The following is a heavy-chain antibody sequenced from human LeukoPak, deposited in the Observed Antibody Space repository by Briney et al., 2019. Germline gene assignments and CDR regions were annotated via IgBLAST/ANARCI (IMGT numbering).Heavy chain of an antibody. D-gene: IGHD3-22*01. Sequence: PSETLSLTCTVSGVSISTSRYYWGWIRQPPGKGLEWIGEINQSGNIIYNPSLKSRITISVDTSKKQFSLRLNSVTAADTAIYYCARLYYDSSVYSWFDPWGQGSLVTVSS. J-gene: IGHJ5*02. V-gene: IGHV4-39*07. CDR3: ARLYYDSSVYSWFDP. CDR1: GVSISTSRYY. CDR2: INQSGNI.